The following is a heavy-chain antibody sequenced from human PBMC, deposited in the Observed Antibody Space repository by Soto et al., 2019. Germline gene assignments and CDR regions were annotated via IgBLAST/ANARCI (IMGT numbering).Heavy chain of an antibody. D-gene: IGHD3-10*01. CDR2: IYYSGST. Sequence: SETLSLTCTVSGGSISSGGYYWSWIRQHPGKGLEWIGYIYYSGSTYYNPSLKSRVTISVDTSKNQFSLKLSSVTAADTAVYYCARDVRVRGVMVLDYWGQGTLVTVSS. CDR1: GGSISSGGYY. CDR3: ARDVRVRGVMVLDY. J-gene: IGHJ4*02. V-gene: IGHV4-31*03.